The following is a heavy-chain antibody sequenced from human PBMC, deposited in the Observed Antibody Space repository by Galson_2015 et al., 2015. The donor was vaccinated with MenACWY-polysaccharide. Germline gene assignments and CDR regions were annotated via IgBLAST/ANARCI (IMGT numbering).Heavy chain of an antibody. D-gene: IGHD3-10*01. CDR2: LSPTTGNT. CDR1: GVTFSSYG. CDR3: AKGAAHYGSGNYYDY. Sequence: SLRLSCAGFGVTFSSYGMGWVRQAPGKGLEWVSGLSPTTGNTYYADSVRGRFTISRDNSKNTLYLQMNSLRAEDTAVYYCAKGAAHYGSGNYYDYWGQGTQVTVSS. V-gene: IGHV3-23*01. J-gene: IGHJ4*02.